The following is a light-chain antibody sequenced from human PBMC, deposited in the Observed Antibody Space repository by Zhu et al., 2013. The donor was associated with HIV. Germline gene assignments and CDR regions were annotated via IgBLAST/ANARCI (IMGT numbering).Light chain of an antibody. Sequence: EVVLAQTPGTLSLSPGETATLSCRASQSVSSSSLAWYQHKHGQAPRLLIYGASSRATGIPDRFSGSGSGTDFTLTISRLEPEDFAVYYCQQYGNSPRSFGQGTRLEI. CDR3: QQYGNSPRS. V-gene: IGKV3-20*01. CDR2: GAS. J-gene: IGKJ5*01. CDR1: QSVSSSS.